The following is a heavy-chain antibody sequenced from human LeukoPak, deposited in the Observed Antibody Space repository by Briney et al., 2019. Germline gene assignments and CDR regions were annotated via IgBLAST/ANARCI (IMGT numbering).Heavy chain of an antibody. J-gene: IGHJ4*02. CDR1: GYSISSGYY. CDR2: KHHSGTT. V-gene: IGHV4-38-2*02. CDR3: ARDVSGSYDS. D-gene: IGHD1-26*01. Sequence: KASETLSLTCAVSGYSISSGYYWGWIRQPPGKGLEWIGCKHHSGTTYNNQSLKSRVTILIDTSTNQFSLKLSSVTAADTAVYYCARDVSGSYDSWGKGILVTVSS.